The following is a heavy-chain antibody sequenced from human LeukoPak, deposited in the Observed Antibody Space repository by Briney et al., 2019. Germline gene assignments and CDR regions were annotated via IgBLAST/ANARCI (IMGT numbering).Heavy chain of an antibody. J-gene: IGHJ4*02. V-gene: IGHV4-59*12. D-gene: IGHD1-26*01. Sequence: PSETLSLTCTVSGGSISSYYWSWIRQPPGKGLEWVGYVYYSGSTNYNPSLKSRVTISVDTSKNQISLKLSSVTAADTAVYYCARDQWEVGATGMGYFDYWGQGTLVTVSS. CDR2: VYYSGST. CDR3: ARDQWEVGATGMGYFDY. CDR1: GGSISSYY.